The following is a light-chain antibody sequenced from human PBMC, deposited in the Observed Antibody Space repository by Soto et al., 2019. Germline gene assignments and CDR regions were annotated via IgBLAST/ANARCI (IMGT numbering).Light chain of an antibody. Sequence: DIVLTQSPDSLAVSLGERATINCKSSQSVLYSSNNRDYLGWYQLKPGQPPKLLIRWASTRESGVPDRFSGSRFGTDFTLTLSRLQAEDVAVYYCHQFYETPLTFGGGTKVEIK. V-gene: IGKV4-1*01. CDR2: WAS. J-gene: IGKJ4*01. CDR3: HQFYETPLT. CDR1: QSVLYSSNNRDY.